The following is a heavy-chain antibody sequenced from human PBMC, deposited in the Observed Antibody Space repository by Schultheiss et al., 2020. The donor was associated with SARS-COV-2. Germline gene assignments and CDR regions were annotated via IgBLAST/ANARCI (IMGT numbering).Heavy chain of an antibody. CDR1: GYSISSGYY. Sequence: SETLSLTCTVSGYSISSGYYWGWIRQPPGKGLEWIGGISYSGSTYYNPSLKSRVTISVDTSKNQFSLKLSSVTAADTAVYYCARVVGGPTFEAFFGMDVWGQGTTVTVSS. J-gene: IGHJ6*02. CDR3: ARVVGGPTFEAFFGMDV. V-gene: IGHV4-38-2*02. CDR2: ISYSGST. D-gene: IGHD1-26*01.